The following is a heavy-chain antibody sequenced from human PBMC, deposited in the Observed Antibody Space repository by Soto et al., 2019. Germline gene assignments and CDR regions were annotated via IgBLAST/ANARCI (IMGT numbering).Heavy chain of an antibody. Sequence: EVQLVESGGGLVKPGESLRLSCAASGFTFNNAWMSWVRQAPGKGLEWVGRIKSNTDGGTADYAAPVKGRFTISRDDSKNTVYLQMNSLKTEDTAVYYCATDLKTGTERGKFEYWGQGTLVTVSS. J-gene: IGHJ4*02. CDR2: IKSNTDGGTA. D-gene: IGHD1-1*01. V-gene: IGHV3-15*01. CDR3: ATDLKTGTERGKFEY. CDR1: GFTFNNAW.